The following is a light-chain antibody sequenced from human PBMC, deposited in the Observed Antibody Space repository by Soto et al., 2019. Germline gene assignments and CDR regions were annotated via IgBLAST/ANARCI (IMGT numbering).Light chain of an antibody. Sequence: QSVLTQPPPVSGAPGQTVTISCTGSSSNIGRGYDVHWYQQVPGSAPRLLLSGDSNRPSGVPDRFSGSRSGTSASLAITGLQAEDEADYYCQTFDSTLTISWVFGGGTKVTVL. V-gene: IGLV1-40*01. CDR3: QTFDSTLTISWV. CDR2: GDS. J-gene: IGLJ3*02. CDR1: SSNIGRGYD.